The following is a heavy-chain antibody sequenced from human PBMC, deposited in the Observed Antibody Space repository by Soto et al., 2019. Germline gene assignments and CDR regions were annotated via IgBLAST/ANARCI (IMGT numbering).Heavy chain of an antibody. D-gene: IGHD3-3*02. V-gene: IGHV3-7*01. Sequence: LRLSCAASGWSLTTSLMNSVRQAPLTGLEWVASIKEEGSGKKKEGGSDKFYVDSVKGRFTISRDNAKNSVYLQMNSLRAEDTAVYYCTRDPAFGAFDIWGQATRGTVSS. CDR1: GWSLTTSL. CDR3: TRDPAFGAFDI. CDR2: IKEEGSGKKKEGGSDK. J-gene: IGHJ3*02.